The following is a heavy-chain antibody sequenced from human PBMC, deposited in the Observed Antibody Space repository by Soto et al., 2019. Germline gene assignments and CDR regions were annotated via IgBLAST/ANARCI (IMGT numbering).Heavy chain of an antibody. V-gene: IGHV3-74*01. CDR3: AREDGCTGTTCYPKTFDY. J-gene: IGHJ4*02. Sequence: EVQLVESGGGLVQPGGSLRLSCAASGFTFSSHWMHWVRQAPGKGLVWVSRMKSDGSTTSYADFVKGRFTISRDNAQNTLHLQMNSLRAEDTAVYYCAREDGCTGTTCYPKTFDYWGQGTLVTVSS. CDR1: GFTFSSHW. CDR2: MKSDGSTT. D-gene: IGHD1-1*01.